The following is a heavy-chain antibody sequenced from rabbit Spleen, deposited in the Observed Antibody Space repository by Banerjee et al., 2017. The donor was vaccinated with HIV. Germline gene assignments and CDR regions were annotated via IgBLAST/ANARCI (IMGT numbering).Heavy chain of an antibody. CDR2: IYAGSSGST. D-gene: IGHD4-1*01. CDR1: GFSFSSNYY. V-gene: IGHV1S45*01. CDR3: ARTGAWGLVYYL. J-gene: IGHJ4*01. Sequence: QEQLEESGGDLVKPEGSLTLTCTASGFSFSSNYYMCWVRQAPGKGLEWIACIYAGSSGSTDYASWAKGRFTISKTSSTTVTLQMTSLTAADTATYFCARTGAWGLVYYLWGPGTLVTVS.